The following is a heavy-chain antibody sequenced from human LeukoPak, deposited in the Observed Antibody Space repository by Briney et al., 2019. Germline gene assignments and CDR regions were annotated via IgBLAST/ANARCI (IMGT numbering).Heavy chain of an antibody. CDR1: EFTFSSYW. CDR2: IRYDGSNK. D-gene: IGHD1-26*01. J-gene: IGHJ6*03. V-gene: IGHV3-30*02. Sequence: GGSLRLSCAASEFTFSSYWMHWVRQAPGKGLEWVAFIRYDGSNKYYTDSVKGRFTISRDNSKNTLYLQMNSLRAEDTAVYYCAKGRGWEASYYYYYMDVWGKGTTVTISS. CDR3: AKGRGWEASYYYYYMDV.